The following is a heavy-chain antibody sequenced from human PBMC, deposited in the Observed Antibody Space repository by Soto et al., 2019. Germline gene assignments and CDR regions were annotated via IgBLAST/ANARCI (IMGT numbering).Heavy chain of an antibody. Sequence: GGSLRLSCAASGFTFSSYAMSWVRQAPGKGLEWVSAISGSGGSTYYADSVKGRFTISRDNSKNTLYLQMNSLRAEDTAVYYCAKDLARYGSGSYYTRPYYFDYWGQGTLVTVSS. V-gene: IGHV3-23*01. CDR2: ISGSGGST. D-gene: IGHD3-10*01. CDR3: AKDLARYGSGSYYTRPYYFDY. CDR1: GFTFSSYA. J-gene: IGHJ4*02.